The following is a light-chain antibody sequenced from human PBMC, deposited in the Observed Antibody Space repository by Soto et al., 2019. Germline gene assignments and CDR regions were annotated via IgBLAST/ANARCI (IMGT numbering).Light chain of an antibody. CDR1: QSVGSY. CDR2: DAS. CDR3: QQRSNWWT. J-gene: IGKJ1*01. V-gene: IGKV3-11*01. Sequence: EIVLTQCPATLSLSPGERAALSCRASQSVGSYLAWYQQKPGQAPRLLIYDASSRATGIPARFSGSGSGTGFTLTISSLEPEDFAVYYCQQRSNWWTFGQGTKVDIK.